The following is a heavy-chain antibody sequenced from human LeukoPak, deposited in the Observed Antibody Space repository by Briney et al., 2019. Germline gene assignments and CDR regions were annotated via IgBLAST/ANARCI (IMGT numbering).Heavy chain of an antibody. Sequence: ASVKVSCKASGYTFTSYYMHWVRQPPGQGLEWMGIANPTGGSTSYAQKFQGKVTMTRDMSTSTVYMELSSLRSEDTAVYYCARGKSRSMIVVVSDDFDYWGQGTLVTVSS. V-gene: IGHV1-46*01. CDR1: GYTFTSYY. CDR3: ARGKSRSMIVVVSDDFDY. CDR2: ANPTGGST. J-gene: IGHJ4*02. D-gene: IGHD3-22*01.